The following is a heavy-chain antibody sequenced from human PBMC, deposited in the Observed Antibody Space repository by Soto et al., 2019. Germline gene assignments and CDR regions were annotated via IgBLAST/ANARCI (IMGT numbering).Heavy chain of an antibody. D-gene: IGHD1-20*01. CDR1: GFTFSTYS. CDR3: SREGINNSNESYFAY. V-gene: IGHV3-21*01. CDR2: ISGSGNYT. Sequence: EMHLVESGGGLVKPGGSLRLSCAASGFTFSTYSMNWVRQAPGKGLEWVSSISGSGNYTHYADFLRGRFTISRDNAKTSLYLQMNSLRAEHTAAYYCSREGINNSNESYFAYLGQGTVVTVSS. J-gene: IGHJ4*02.